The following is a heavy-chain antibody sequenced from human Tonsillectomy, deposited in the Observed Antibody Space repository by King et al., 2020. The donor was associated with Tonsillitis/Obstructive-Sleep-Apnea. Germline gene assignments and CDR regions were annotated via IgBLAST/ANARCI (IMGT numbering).Heavy chain of an antibody. CDR2: IKHSGST. Sequence: QVQLQQWGAGLLKPSETLSLTCAVYGGSFSGYYWSWIRQPPGKGREWIGEIKHSGSTNYNPSHKSRVTISVDTSKNQFSLKLSSVTAADTAVYYCARTPTGGWGQGTLVTVSS. J-gene: IGHJ4*02. CDR3: ARTPTGG. D-gene: IGHD3-10*01. V-gene: IGHV4-34*01. CDR1: GGSFSGYY.